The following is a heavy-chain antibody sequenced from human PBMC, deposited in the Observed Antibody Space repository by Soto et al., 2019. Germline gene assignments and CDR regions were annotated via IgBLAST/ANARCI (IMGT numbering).Heavy chain of an antibody. CDR3: ARARLRAVYAFDI. CDR1: GRSFSSGAYY. Sequence: TLSITATVSGRSFSSGAYYWTWIRQRPGKGLEWIGYIYYSGSTYYSPSLKSRLSISLDTSKNQFSLRLSSVTAADTAMYYCARARLRAVYAFDIWGQGTMVTVSS. V-gene: IGHV4-31*03. CDR2: IYYSGST. D-gene: IGHD5-12*01. J-gene: IGHJ3*02.